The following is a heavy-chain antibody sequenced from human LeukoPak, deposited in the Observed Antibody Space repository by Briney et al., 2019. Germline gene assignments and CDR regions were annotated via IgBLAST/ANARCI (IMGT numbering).Heavy chain of an antibody. J-gene: IGHJ4*02. D-gene: IGHD6-13*01. V-gene: IGHV4-4*07. CDR1: GGSISSYY. Sequence: SETLSLTCTVSGGSISSYYWSWIRQPAGKGLEWIGRIYTSGSTNYNPSLKSRVTMSVDTSKNQLSLKLSSVTAADTAVYYCARDSSHDPIAAAAPFDYWGQGTLVTVSS. CDR3: ARDSSHDPIAAAAPFDY. CDR2: IYTSGST.